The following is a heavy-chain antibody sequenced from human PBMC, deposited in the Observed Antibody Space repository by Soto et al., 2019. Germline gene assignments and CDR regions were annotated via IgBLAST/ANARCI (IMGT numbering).Heavy chain of an antibody. D-gene: IGHD2-15*01. J-gene: IGHJ5*02. CDR3: ARDLGAAAPENWFDP. CDR1: GYTFTSFG. CDR2: ISAYNGNT. Sequence: ASVKVSCKASGYTFTSFGISWVRQAPGQGLEWMGWISAYNGNTDYAQKLQGRVTMTTDTSTSTAYMELRSLRPDDTGLYYCARDLGAAAPENWFDPWGQGTLVTVSS. V-gene: IGHV1-18*01.